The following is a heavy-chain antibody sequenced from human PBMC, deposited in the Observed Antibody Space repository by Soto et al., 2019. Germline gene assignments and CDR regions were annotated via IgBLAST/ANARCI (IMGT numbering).Heavy chain of an antibody. CDR2: ISYDAINQ. V-gene: IGHV3-30*03. CDR3: ARVLYGHSYVPLDS. J-gene: IGHJ4*02. CDR1: GFNFSDSG. Sequence: LGGSLRLSCAASGFNFSDSGMHWVRQAPGKGLEWVAVISYDAINQYYADSVKGRFTISRDNSEDTLYLRMSGLRPEDTAVYYCARVLYGHSYVPLDSWGQGALVTVSS. D-gene: IGHD5-18*01.